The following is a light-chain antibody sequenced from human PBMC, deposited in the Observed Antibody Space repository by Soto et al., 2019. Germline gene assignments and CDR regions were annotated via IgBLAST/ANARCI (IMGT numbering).Light chain of an antibody. CDR1: SSDVGAYNY. V-gene: IGLV2-14*03. CDR2: DVN. J-gene: IGLJ1*01. CDR3: SSWTSGATYV. Sequence: QSALTQPASVSGSPGQSITISCAGTSSDVGAYNYVSWYQHHPGKATKLMIYDVNNRPSGDSNRFSGSKSGNTASLTISGLQAEDEADYYCSSWTSGATYVFGSGTQVTVL.